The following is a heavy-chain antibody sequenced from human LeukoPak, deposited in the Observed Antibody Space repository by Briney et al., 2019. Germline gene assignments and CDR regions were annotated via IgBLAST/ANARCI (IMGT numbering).Heavy chain of an antibody. CDR3: TTDPLAYCGGDCYPGGY. J-gene: IGHJ4*02. CDR1: GFTFSNAW. CDR2: IKSKTDGGTT. V-gene: IGHV3-15*01. Sequence: PGGSLGLSCAASGFTFSNAWMSWVRQAPGKGLEWVGRIKSKTDGGTTDYAAPVKGRFTISRDDSKNTLYLQMNSLKTEDTAVYYCTTDPLAYCGGDCYPGGYWGQGTLVTVSS. D-gene: IGHD2-21*02.